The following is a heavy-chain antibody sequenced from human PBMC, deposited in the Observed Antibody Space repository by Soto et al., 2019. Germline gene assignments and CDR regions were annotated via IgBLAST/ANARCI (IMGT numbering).Heavy chain of an antibody. J-gene: IGHJ4*02. Sequence: ASVKVSCKASGGTFSSYAISWVRQAPGQGLEWMGGIIPIFGTANYAQKFQGRVTITADKSTSTAYMELSSLRSEDTAVYYCARYHDRYCSSTSCYRAYYYDSSGYSFDYWGQGTLVTVSS. CDR2: IIPIFGTA. V-gene: IGHV1-69*06. CDR1: GGTFSSYA. D-gene: IGHD2-2*02. CDR3: ARYHDRYCSSTSCYRAYYYDSSGYSFDY.